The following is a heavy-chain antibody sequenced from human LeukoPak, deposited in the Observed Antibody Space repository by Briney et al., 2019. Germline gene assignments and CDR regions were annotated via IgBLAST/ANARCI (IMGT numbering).Heavy chain of an antibody. Sequence: SETLSLTCAVSGYFISSGYYWGWIRQPPGKGREGIGSIYYSGSTYYNPSLKSRVTISVDTSKNQFSLKLNSVTAADTAVYYCARVLMDRSGCIDYWGQGTLVTVSS. CDR1: GYFISSGYY. J-gene: IGHJ4*02. CDR2: IYYSGST. CDR3: ARVLMDRSGCIDY. V-gene: IGHV4-38-2*01. D-gene: IGHD6-19*01.